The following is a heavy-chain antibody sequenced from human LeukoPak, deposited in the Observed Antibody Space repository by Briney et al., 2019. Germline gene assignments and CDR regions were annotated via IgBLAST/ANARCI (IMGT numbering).Heavy chain of an antibody. D-gene: IGHD6-13*01. V-gene: IGHV4-34*01. J-gene: IGHJ4*02. CDR3: ARVPTSSWPSPDY. CDR1: GVPFSGSY. CDR2: INHSGST. Sequence: PSETLSLTCAVYGVPFSGSYWSWVRQPPGKGLEWIGEINHSGSTNYNPSLTSRVTISVDTSKNQFSLKLSSVTAADTAVYYCARVPTSSWPSPDYWGQGTLVTVSS.